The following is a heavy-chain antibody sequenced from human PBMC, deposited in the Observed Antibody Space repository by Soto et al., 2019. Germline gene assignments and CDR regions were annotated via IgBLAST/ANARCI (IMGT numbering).Heavy chain of an antibody. J-gene: IGHJ4*02. Sequence: ASVKVSCKASGYTFTNYGINWVRQAPGQGLEWMGWISAYNGNTNYAQKLQGRVTMTTDTSTSTAYMELRSLRSDDTAVYYCARVGHQAVAGQYWGQGTLVTVSS. CDR3: ARVGHQAVAGQY. V-gene: IGHV1-18*01. CDR2: ISAYNGNT. D-gene: IGHD6-19*01. CDR1: GYTFTNYG.